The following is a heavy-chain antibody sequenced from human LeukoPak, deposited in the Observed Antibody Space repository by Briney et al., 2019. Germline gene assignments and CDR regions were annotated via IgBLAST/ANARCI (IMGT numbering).Heavy chain of an antibody. D-gene: IGHD6-13*01. Sequence: PGGSLRLSCAASGFTFSNAWMSWVRQAPGKGLEWIGEINHSGSTNYNPSLKSRVTISVDTSKNQFSLRLSSVTAADTAVYYCAREGDSSSVGWFDPWGQGTLVTVSS. CDR1: GFTFSNAW. CDR3: AREGDSSSVGWFDP. V-gene: IGHV4-4*02. J-gene: IGHJ5*02. CDR2: INHSGST.